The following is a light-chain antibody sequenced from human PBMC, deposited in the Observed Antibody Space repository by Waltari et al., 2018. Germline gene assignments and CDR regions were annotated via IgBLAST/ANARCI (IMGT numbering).Light chain of an antibody. J-gene: IGKJ1*01. Sequence: IVMTQSPLSLPVSPGETASIPCRSSQSLLHRNGYTSLDWYLQNPGHAPQLLIYLAFNRASGVPDRFSGSGSGTDFTLKISRVEAEDVGVYYCMQTLQAPVTFGQGTKVEIK. V-gene: IGKV2-28*01. CDR3: MQTLQAPVT. CDR1: QSLLHRNGYTS. CDR2: LAF.